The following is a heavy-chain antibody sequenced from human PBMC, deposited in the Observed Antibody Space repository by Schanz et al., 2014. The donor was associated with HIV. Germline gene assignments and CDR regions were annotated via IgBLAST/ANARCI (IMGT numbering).Heavy chain of an antibody. CDR1: GFTFSSYA. CDR3: AKGSTLGIAVAGAFDN. J-gene: IGHJ4*02. CDR2: ISGSGGST. D-gene: IGHD6-19*01. Sequence: VQLVESGGGLVQPGRSLRLSCAASGFTFSSYAMSWVRQAPGKGLEWVSAISGSGGSTYYADSVKGRFTISRDNSKNTVYLQMNSLRAEDTAVYYCAKGSTLGIAVAGAFDNWGQGTLVTVSS. V-gene: IGHV3-23*04.